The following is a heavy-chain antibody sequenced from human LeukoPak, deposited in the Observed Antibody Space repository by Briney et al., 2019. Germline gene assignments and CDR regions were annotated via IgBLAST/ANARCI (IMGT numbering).Heavy chain of an antibody. V-gene: IGHV3-48*04. CDR3: ARGRHMLRY. CDR2: IGSSSTTM. D-gene: IGHD3-16*01. Sequence: GRSLRLSCAASGFTFSSYSMNWVRQAPGKGLEWLLYIGSSSTTMYYADSVKGRFTISRDNAPNSLHLQMNSLRAEDTAVYYFARGRHMLRYWGQGSLVIVSS. J-gene: IGHJ4*02. CDR1: GFTFSSYS.